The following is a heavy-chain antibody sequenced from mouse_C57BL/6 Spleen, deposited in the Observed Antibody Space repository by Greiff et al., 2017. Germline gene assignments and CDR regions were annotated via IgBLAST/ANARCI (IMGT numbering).Heavy chain of an antibody. CDR2: IHPNSGST. J-gene: IGHJ4*01. CDR1: GYTFTSYW. D-gene: IGHD1-1*01. Sequence: QVQLQQSGAELVKPGASVKLSCKASGYTFTSYWMHWVKQRPGQGLEWIGMIHPNSGSTNYNEKFKSKATLTVDKSSSTAYMQLSSLTSEDSAVYYCARRGSSYVNYAMDYWGQGTSVTVSS. V-gene: IGHV1-64*01. CDR3: ARRGSSYVNYAMDY.